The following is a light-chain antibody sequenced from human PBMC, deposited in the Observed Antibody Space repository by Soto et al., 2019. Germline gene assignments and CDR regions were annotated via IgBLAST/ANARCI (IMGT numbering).Light chain of an antibody. Sequence: EIVLTQSPGTLSLSPGERATLSCRASQSVSSSYLAWYQQKPCQAPRRLIYGASSSATGIPDRFSGSGSGTDFTLTISRLEPEDVAVYYCQQYGSSPPITFGQGKRLEIK. J-gene: IGKJ5*01. V-gene: IGKV3-20*01. CDR2: GAS. CDR3: QQYGSSPPIT. CDR1: QSVSSSY.